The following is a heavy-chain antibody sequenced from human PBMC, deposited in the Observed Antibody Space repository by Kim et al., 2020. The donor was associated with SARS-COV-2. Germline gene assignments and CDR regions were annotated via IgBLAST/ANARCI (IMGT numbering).Heavy chain of an antibody. J-gene: IGHJ4*02. CDR2: INPNSGGT. Sequence: ASVKVSCKASGYTFTGYYMHWVRQAPGQGLEWMGRINPNSGGTNYAQKFQGRVTMTRDTSISTAYMELSRLRSDDTAVYYCARDFDRGYSYGYRKLGSYYFDYWGQGTLVTVSS. CDR1: GYTFTGYY. D-gene: IGHD5-18*01. CDR3: ARDFDRGYSYGYRKLGSYYFDY. V-gene: IGHV1-2*06.